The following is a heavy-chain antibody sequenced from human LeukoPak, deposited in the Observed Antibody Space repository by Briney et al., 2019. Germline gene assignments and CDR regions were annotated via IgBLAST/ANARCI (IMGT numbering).Heavy chain of an antibody. Sequence: GGSLRLSCAASGFTFSSYSMNWVRQAPGKGLEWVANIKQDGSEKYYVDSVKGRFTISRDNAKNSLYLQMNSLRAEDTAVYYCAREGAESFDYWGQGTLVTVSS. CDR3: AREGAESFDY. CDR1: GFTFSSYS. CDR2: IKQDGSEK. D-gene: IGHD3-16*01. V-gene: IGHV3-7*01. J-gene: IGHJ4*02.